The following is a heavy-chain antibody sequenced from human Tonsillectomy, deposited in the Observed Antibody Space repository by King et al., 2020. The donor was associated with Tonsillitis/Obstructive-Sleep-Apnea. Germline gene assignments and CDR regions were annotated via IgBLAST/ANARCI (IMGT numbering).Heavy chain of an antibody. CDR1: DDSISSYY. D-gene: IGHD4-17*01. CDR2: NYYSGTT. V-gene: IGHV4-59*01. J-gene: IGHJ6*03. CDR3: ARTSLDYGDYEFTYYMDV. Sequence: QLQESGPGLVKPSETLSLTCTVSDDSISSYYWGWVRQPPGKGLEWVANNYYSGTTNYNRSLTSRLTISLDTSKNQFSLKLSSVTAAETAVYYCARTSLDYGDYEFTYYMDVWGRGTTVSVSS.